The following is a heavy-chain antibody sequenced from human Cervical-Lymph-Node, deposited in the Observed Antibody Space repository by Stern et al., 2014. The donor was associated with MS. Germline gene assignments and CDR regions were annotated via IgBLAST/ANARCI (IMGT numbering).Heavy chain of an antibody. CDR3: ARGEGSAWYN. J-gene: IGHJ4*02. CDR1: GYRFNTYW. CDR2: IYPGDSDT. V-gene: IGHV5-51*03. Sequence: EVQLVESGAEVKKPGESLKISCEASGYRFNTYWIGWVRQMPGKGLEGMGIIYPGDSDTRFSPTFQGQVSISADKSMSTAYLQWKSLKASDTAIYYCARGEGSAWYNWGQGTLVTVSS. D-gene: IGHD6-13*01.